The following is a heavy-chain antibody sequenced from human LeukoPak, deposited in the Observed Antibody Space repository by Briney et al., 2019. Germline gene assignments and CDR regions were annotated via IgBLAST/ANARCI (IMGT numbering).Heavy chain of an antibody. CDR3: ASAVWFGEFNY. CDR2: IYYSGST. V-gene: IGHV4-59*01. J-gene: IGHJ4*02. CDR1: GGSISSYY. D-gene: IGHD3-10*01. Sequence: SETLSLTCTVSGGSISSYYWSWIRQPRGKGLEWIGYIYYSGSTNYNPSLKSRVTISVDTSKNQFSLKLSSVTAADTAVYYCASAVWFGEFNYWGQGTLVTVSS.